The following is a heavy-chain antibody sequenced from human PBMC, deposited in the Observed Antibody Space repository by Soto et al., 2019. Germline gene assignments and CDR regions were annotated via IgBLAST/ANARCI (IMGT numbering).Heavy chain of an antibody. D-gene: IGHD5-12*01. CDR1: GESFIGYY. J-gene: IGHJ5*02. CDR3: ARTDIVTTNCFDP. Sequence: QVHLQQWGAGLLKPSETLSLTCAVYGESFIGYYWTWIRQPPGKGLEWIGEINHRGSTNYNPSLKSRVTISVDTSNNQFSQKLSSVTAADTSVYYCARTDIVTTNCFDPWGQGTLVTVSS. V-gene: IGHV4-34*02. CDR2: INHRGST.